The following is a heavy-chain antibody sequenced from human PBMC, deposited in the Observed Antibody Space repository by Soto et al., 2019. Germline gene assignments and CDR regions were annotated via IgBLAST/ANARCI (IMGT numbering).Heavy chain of an antibody. Sequence: EVQLLESGGGLVQPGGSLRLSWAASGFTFSSYAMSWVRQAPGKGLEWVSAISGSGGSTYYADSVKGRFTISRDNSKNTLYLQMNSLRAEDTAVYYCAKERRYCSSTSCSHYYYYMDVWGKGTTVTVSS. D-gene: IGHD2-2*01. CDR1: GFTFSSYA. CDR3: AKERRYCSSTSCSHYYYYMDV. J-gene: IGHJ6*03. CDR2: ISGSGGST. V-gene: IGHV3-23*01.